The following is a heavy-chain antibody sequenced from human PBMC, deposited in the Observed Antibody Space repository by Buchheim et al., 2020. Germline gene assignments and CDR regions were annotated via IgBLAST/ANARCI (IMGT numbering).Heavy chain of an antibody. CDR3: AEFLYDSSGYAGV. V-gene: IGHV3-7*01. J-gene: IGHJ4*02. CDR2: LSPDGSET. CDR1: GFTSSTYW. D-gene: IGHD3-22*01. Sequence: EVQLVESGGGLVQPGGSLRLSCEASGFTSSTYWMSWVRQAPGKGLLWVANLSPDGSETYYVDSVKGRFTISRDNAKNSVYLQMNSLRAEDTAVYYCAEFLYDSSGYAGVWGQGTL.